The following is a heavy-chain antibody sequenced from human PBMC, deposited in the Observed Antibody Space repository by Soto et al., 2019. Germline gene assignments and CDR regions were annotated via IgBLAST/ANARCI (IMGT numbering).Heavy chain of an antibody. J-gene: IGHJ5*02. D-gene: IGHD6-13*01. CDR3: ARGIAAAGNWFDP. CDR1: GGSINSNLYY. V-gene: IGHV4-39*07. Sequence: KPSETLSLTCTVSGGSINSNLYYWSWIRQPPGKGLEWIGEINHSGSTNYNPSLKSRVTISVDTSKNQFSLKLSSVTAADTAVYYCARGIAAAGNWFDPWGQGTLVTVAS. CDR2: INHSGST.